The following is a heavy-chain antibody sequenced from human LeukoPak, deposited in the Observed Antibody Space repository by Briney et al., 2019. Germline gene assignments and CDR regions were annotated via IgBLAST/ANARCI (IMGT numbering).Heavy chain of an antibody. CDR2: IKQDGSET. Sequence: GGTLRLSCAASGFTFSKYWMSWVRQTPGKGLEWVANIKQDGSETYYVDSVKGRFTISRDNAKNSLYLQMNGLRAEDTAVYYCATDMTATGGLGYWGQGTLVTVSS. D-gene: IGHD3-16*01. CDR1: GFTFSKYW. V-gene: IGHV3-7*01. J-gene: IGHJ4*02. CDR3: ATDMTATGGLGY.